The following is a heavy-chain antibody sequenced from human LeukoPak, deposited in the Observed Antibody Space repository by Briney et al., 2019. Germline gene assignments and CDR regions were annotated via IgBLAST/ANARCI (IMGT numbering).Heavy chain of an antibody. CDR1: GYTFTSYA. CDR2: INTNTGNP. CDR3: ARVLVTARDDWFDP. J-gene: IGHJ5*02. Sequence: ASVKVSCKASGYTFTSYAMGWVRQAPGQGLEWMGWINTNTGNPTYAQGFTGRFVFSLDTSVSTAYLQISSLKAEDTAVYYCARVLVTARDDWFDPWGQGTLVTVSS. D-gene: IGHD5-18*01. V-gene: IGHV7-4-1*02.